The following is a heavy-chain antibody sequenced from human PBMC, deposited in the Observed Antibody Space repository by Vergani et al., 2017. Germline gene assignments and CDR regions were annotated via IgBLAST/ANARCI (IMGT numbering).Heavy chain of an antibody. Sequence: QVQLVQSGAEVKKPGASVKVSCKASGYTFTSYGISWVRQAPGQGLEWMGWISAYNGNTNYAQKLQGRVTMTTDTSTSTAYMELRSLRSDDTAVYYCARASSDYYDSSGYYYTHYFDYWGQGTLVTVSS. V-gene: IGHV1-18*01. D-gene: IGHD3-22*01. J-gene: IGHJ4*02. CDR1: GYTFTSYG. CDR2: ISAYNGNT. CDR3: ARASSDYYDSSGYYYTHYFDY.